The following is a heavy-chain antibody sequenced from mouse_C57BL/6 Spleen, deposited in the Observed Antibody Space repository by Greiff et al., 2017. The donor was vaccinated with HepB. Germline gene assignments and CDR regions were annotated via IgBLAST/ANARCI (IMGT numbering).Heavy chain of an antibody. CDR3: ARSPLIYYYGSSDAMDY. CDR1: GYAFSSSW. CDR2: IYPGDGDT. D-gene: IGHD1-1*01. J-gene: IGHJ4*01. Sequence: VQLQESGPELVKPGASVKISCKASGYAFSSSWMNWVKQRPGKGLEWIGRIYPGDGDTNYNGKFKGKATLTADKSSSTAYMQLSSLTSEDSAVYFCARSPLIYYYGSSDAMDYWGQGTSVTVSS. V-gene: IGHV1-82*01.